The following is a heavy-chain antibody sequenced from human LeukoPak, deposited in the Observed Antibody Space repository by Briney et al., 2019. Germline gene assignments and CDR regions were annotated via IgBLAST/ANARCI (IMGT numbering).Heavy chain of an antibody. CDR2: INPNSGGT. CDR3: ARDGYSGYDSIQLWFCLDY. Sequence: ASVKVSCKASGYTFTGCYMHWVRQAPGQGLEWMGWINPNSGGTNYAQKFQGRVTMTRDTSISTAYMELSRLRSDDTAVYYCARDGYSGYDSIQLWFCLDYWGQATLVTVSS. J-gene: IGHJ4*02. V-gene: IGHV1-2*02. CDR1: GYTFTGCY. D-gene: IGHD5-12*01.